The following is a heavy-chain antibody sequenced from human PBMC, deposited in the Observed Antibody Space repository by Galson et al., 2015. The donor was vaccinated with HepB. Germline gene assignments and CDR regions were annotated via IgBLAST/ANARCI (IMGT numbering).Heavy chain of an antibody. Sequence: SLRLSCAASGFTVSSNYMSWVRQAPGKGLEWVSVIYSGGSTYYADSVKGRFTISRHNSKNTLYLQMNSLRAEDTAVYYCARYCGGDCYPPADRGGGNDAFDIWGQGTMVTVSS. J-gene: IGHJ3*02. CDR1: GFTVSSNY. CDR2: IYSGGST. D-gene: IGHD2-21*02. CDR3: ARYCGGDCYPPADRGGGNDAFDI. V-gene: IGHV3-53*04.